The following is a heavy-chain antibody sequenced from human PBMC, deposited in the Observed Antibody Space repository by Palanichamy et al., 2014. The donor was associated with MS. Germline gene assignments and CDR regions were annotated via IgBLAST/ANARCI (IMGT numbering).Heavy chain of an antibody. CDR3: ARGARVTQDGDDY. Sequence: QVQLMQSGSEVKKPGASVKVSCRASGYEFSTYDIHWVRQAPGQGLEWMGWISLHNVDTFYAQKFQGRVTTTTDKATRTAYMELRGLTFDDTAVYFCARGARVTQDGDDYWGQGTLVTVSS. J-gene: IGHJ4*02. D-gene: IGHD3-10*01. CDR2: ISLHNVDT. CDR1: GYEFSTYD. V-gene: IGHV1-18*04.